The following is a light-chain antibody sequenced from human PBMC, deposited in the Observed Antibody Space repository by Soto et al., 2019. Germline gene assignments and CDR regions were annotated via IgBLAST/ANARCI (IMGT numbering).Light chain of an antibody. J-gene: IGKJ4*01. Sequence: EVVMRQCPATLSVAPGEGATVSCGASQGIGDTLAWYQHKPGQTPRLLIYDTSTRATGVPNRFSGSRSGAEFTLTINSLQSEDFAVYYCQPYNNSPLTFGRGTKVDI. V-gene: IGKV3-15*01. CDR1: QGIGDT. CDR3: QPYNNSPLT. CDR2: DTS.